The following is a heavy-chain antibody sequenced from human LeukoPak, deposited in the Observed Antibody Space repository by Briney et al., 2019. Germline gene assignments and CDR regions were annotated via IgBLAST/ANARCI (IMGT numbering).Heavy chain of an antibody. V-gene: IGHV4-34*01. Sequence: SETLSLTCAVYGGSFSGYYWSWIRQPPGKGLEWIGEINHSGSTNYNPSLKSRVTISVDTSKNQFSLKLSPVTAADTAVYYCARGLGITIFGVPSVATNWFDPWGQGTLVTVSS. J-gene: IGHJ5*02. CDR2: INHSGST. D-gene: IGHD3-3*01. CDR1: GGSFSGYY. CDR3: ARGLGITIFGVPSVATNWFDP.